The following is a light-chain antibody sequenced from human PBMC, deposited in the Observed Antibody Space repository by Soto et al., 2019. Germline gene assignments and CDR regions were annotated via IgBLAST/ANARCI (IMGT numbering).Light chain of an antibody. CDR3: PQHDDRPLP. J-gene: IGKJ4*01. CDR2: AAS. V-gene: IGKV1-33*01. CDR1: QDISNY. Sequence: DIQMTQSPSSLSASVGDRVTITCQASQDISNYLNWYQQKPGKAAKLLIYAASNLETGVPPRFSGSGSGTGFNFKVSSLQPKDITPYSCPQHDDRPLPFGGRKKVEIK.